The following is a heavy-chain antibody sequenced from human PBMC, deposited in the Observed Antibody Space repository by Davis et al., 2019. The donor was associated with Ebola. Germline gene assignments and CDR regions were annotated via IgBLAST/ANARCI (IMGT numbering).Heavy chain of an antibody. D-gene: IGHD3-16*02. CDR3: ARVRYYPFYYGMDV. CDR2: IYYSGST. V-gene: IGHV4-30-4*07. CDR1: GGSISSGGYS. Sequence: MPSETLSLTCTVSGGSISSGGYSWSWIRQPPGKGLEWIGYIYYSGSTYYNPSLKSRATTSVNTSKNQFSLKLSSVTAADTAVYYCARVRYYPFYYGMDVWGKGTTVTVSS. J-gene: IGHJ6*04.